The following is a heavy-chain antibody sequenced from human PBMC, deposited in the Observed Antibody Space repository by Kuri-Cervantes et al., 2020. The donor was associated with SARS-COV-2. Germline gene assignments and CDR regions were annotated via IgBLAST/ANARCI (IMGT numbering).Heavy chain of an antibody. V-gene: IGHV1-69*06. D-gene: IGHD1-26*01. Sequence: SVKVSCKASVGTFSSYAISWVRQAPGKGLEWMGGIIPIFGTANYEQKFQGRVTITADKSTSTAYMELSSLRSEDTAVYYCASASWSRSSYYYMDVWGKGTTVTVSS. CDR3: ASASWSRSSYYYMDV. CDR2: IIPIFGTA. CDR1: VGTFSSYA. J-gene: IGHJ6*03.